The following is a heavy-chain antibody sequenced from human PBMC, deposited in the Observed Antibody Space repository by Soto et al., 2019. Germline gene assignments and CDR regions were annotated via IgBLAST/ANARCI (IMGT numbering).Heavy chain of an antibody. CDR3: ARGAYYYDSSGYYYSDSFDY. Sequence: SLRLSCAASGFTFSSYSMNWVRQAPGKGLEWVSYISSSSSTIYYADSVKGRFTISRDNAKNSLYLQMNSLRDEDTAVYYCARGAYYYDSSGYYYSDSFDYWGQGTLVTVSS. J-gene: IGHJ4*02. CDR1: GFTFSSYS. D-gene: IGHD3-22*01. CDR2: ISSSSSTI. V-gene: IGHV3-48*02.